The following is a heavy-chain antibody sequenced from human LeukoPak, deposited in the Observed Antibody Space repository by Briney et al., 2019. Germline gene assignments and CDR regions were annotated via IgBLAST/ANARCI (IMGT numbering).Heavy chain of an antibody. CDR2: ISYDASNK. V-gene: IGHV3-30*02. CDR1: GFTFSSYG. CDR3: AKDPSLFVVIPTAKGLNPFDF. D-gene: IGHD2-2*01. Sequence: GGSLRLSCAASGFTFSSYGMHWVRQAPGKGLEWVASISYDASNKYYADSVKGRLTISRDSSTNTLFLQMSSLRAEDTAVYYCAKDPSLFVVIPTAKGLNPFDFWGQGTMVTVSS. J-gene: IGHJ3*01.